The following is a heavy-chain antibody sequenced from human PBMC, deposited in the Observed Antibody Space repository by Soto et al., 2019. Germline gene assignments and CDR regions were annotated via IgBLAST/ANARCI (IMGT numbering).Heavy chain of an antibody. D-gene: IGHD2-15*01. CDR3: AKRRGAGGHFDY. J-gene: IGHJ4*02. CDR2: VSIGGST. CDR1: GFTFSSYA. V-gene: IGHV3-23*01. Sequence: PGGSLRLSCAASGFTFSSYALGGFRRGPGKGLEWVAVVSIGGSTHYADSVRGRFTISRDNSKNTLSLQMNSLTAEDTAVYFCAKRRGAGGHFDYWGQGALVTVSS.